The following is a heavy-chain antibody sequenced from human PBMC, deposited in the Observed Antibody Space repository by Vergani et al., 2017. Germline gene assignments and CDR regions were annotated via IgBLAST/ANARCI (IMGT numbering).Heavy chain of an antibody. J-gene: IGHJ4*02. CDR1: GFTFSSAW. Sequence: EVQLVESGGGLVKPGGSLRLSCAVSGFTFSSAWMTWVRQAPGRGLGWVGRIKSKTDGGTTDYAAPVKGRFTISRDDSKTTLYLQMSSLRTEDTAVYFCATTPPGRKGDGYWGQGTLVSVSS. CDR3: ATTPPGRKGDGY. D-gene: IGHD3-10*01. CDR2: IKSKTDGGTT. V-gene: IGHV3-15*01.